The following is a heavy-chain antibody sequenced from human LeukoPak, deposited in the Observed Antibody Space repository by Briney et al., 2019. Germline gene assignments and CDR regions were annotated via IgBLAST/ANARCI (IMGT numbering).Heavy chain of an antibody. V-gene: IGHV1-2*02. CDR2: INPNSGGT. D-gene: IGHD1-26*01. J-gene: IGHJ4*02. Sequence: ASVKVSCKASGYTFTDYYMHWVRQAPGQGLEWVGWINPNSGGTNYAQKFQGRVTMTRDTSISTAYMELSRLRSDDTAVYYCAREQEGIVGATPAFDSWGQGTLVTVSS. CDR1: GYTFTDYY. CDR3: AREQEGIVGATPAFDS.